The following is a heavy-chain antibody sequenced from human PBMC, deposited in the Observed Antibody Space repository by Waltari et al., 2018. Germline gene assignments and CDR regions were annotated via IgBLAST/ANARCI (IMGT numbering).Heavy chain of an antibody. V-gene: IGHV3-64*01. CDR3: AKGDFDD. CDR1: GFTFSNYP. J-gene: IGHJ4*02. D-gene: IGHD2-21*01. Sequence: EVQLVESGGGLVQPGGSLRLSCAASGFTFSNYPMHWVRQAPGKGLECVSDISSNGGTTYYANSVKGRFTISRDNSKNTLYLQMGSLRAEDMAVYYCAKGDFDDWGQGTLVTVSS. CDR2: ISSNGGTT.